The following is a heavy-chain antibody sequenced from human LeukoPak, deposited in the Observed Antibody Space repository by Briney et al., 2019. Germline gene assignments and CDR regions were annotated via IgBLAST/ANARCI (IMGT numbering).Heavy chain of an antibody. CDR1: GGSVSSSY. D-gene: IGHD4-17*01. CDR2: IYYSDSA. CDR3: ARHDYDEYFQN. J-gene: IGHJ1*01. V-gene: IGHV4-59*02. Sequence: SETLSLTCTVSGGSVSSSYWSWIRQVPGKGLDWIAYIYYSDSANYNPSFQSRVTISKDTSKNQVSLKLRSVTAADTAAYTVARHDYDEYFQNWGQGTLVTVSS.